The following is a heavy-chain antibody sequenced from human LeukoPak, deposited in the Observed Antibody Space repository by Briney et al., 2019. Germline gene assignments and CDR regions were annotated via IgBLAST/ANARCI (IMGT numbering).Heavy chain of an antibody. CDR1: GGSISSYY. J-gene: IGHJ4*02. CDR2: IYTSGST. CDR3: AGRGYCTNGVCLGDDY. V-gene: IGHV4-4*07. D-gene: IGHD2-8*01. Sequence: SETLSLTCTVSGGSISSYYWSCIRQPAGNGLEWIGRIYTSGSTNYTPSLRSRVTMSVATSKHQFSLKLSSVPAADTAVYYCAGRGYCTNGVCLGDDYWGQGTLVTVSS.